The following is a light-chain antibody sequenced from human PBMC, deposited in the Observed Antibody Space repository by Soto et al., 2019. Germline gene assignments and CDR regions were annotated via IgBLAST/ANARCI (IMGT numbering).Light chain of an antibody. CDR1: QSVSSNY. J-gene: IGKJ1*01. Sequence: EIVLTQSPGTLSLSPGERATLSCRASQSVSSNYLAWFQQKPGQAPRPLIYGASSRATGIPDRFSGSGAGTDFTLTISRLEPEDFAVYYGQQYGSSPWTFGQGTKV. CDR3: QQYGSSPWT. V-gene: IGKV3-20*01. CDR2: GAS.